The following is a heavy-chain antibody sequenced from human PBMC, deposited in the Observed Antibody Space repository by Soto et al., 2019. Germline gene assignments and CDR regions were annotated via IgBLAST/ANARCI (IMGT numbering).Heavy chain of an antibody. J-gene: IGHJ4*02. Sequence: SVKVSCKASGGTFSSYAISWVRQAPGQGLKWMGGIIPIFGTANYAQKFQGRVTITADESTSTAYMELSSLRSEDTAVYYCARDRGGVAAGPFDYWGQGTLVTVSS. CDR2: IIPIFGTA. D-gene: IGHD2-8*02. V-gene: IGHV1-69*13. CDR3: ARDRGGVAAGPFDY. CDR1: GGTFSSYA.